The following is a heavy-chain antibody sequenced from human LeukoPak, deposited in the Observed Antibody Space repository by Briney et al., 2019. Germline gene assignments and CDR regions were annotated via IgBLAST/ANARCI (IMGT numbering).Heavy chain of an antibody. Sequence: GESLRISCKGSGYSSTGYWISWVRQMPGKGLEWMGRIDPSDSYTKYSPSFQGHVTISGDESISTAYLQWSSLKASDTAMYYCARHFLGELPDMDVWGQGTTVTVSS. J-gene: IGHJ6*02. CDR2: IDPSDSYT. V-gene: IGHV5-10-1*01. CDR3: ARHFLGELPDMDV. D-gene: IGHD1-26*01. CDR1: GYSSTGYW.